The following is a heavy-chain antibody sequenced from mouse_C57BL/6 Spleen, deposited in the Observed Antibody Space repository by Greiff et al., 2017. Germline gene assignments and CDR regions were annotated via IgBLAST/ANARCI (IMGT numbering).Heavy chain of an antibody. V-gene: IGHV1-55*01. D-gene: IGHD3-2*02. J-gene: IGHJ2*01. CDR2: IYPGSGST. CDR3: ARATAQATDFDY. Sequence: QVQLQQPGAELVKPGASVKMSCKASGYTFTSYWITWVKQRPGQGLEWIGDIYPGSGSTNYNETFKSKATLTVDTSSSTAYMQLSSLTSEDSAVYYCARATAQATDFDYWGQGTTLTVSS. CDR1: GYTFTSYW.